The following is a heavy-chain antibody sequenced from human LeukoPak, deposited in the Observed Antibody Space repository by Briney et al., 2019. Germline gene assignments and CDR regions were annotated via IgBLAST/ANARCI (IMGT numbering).Heavy chain of an antibody. CDR1: GFTFDDYA. V-gene: IGHV3-9*01. D-gene: IGHD3-22*01. CDR2: ISWNSGSI. Sequence: GGSLRLSCAASGFTFDDYAMLWVRQAPGKGLEWVSGISWNSGSIGYADSVKGRFTISRDNSKNTLYLQMNSLRAEDTAVYYCAKGALSSVYAGYYFDYWGQGTLVTVSS. J-gene: IGHJ4*02. CDR3: AKGALSSVYAGYYFDY.